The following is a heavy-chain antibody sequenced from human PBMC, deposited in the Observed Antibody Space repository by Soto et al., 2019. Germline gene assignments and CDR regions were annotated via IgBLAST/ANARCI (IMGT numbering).Heavy chain of an antibody. J-gene: IGHJ5*02. D-gene: IGHD4-17*01. CDR2: VNPNSGGT. CDR3: ARGGRGDYDVEGLNWFDP. CDR1: GYTFTGYS. V-gene: IGHV1-2*02. Sequence: QVQLAQSGAEVWKPGASVRVSCRASGYTFTGYSMHWVRQAPGQGLEWMGWVNPNSGGTKYAQQFRGRVTLTSDTSTRTAYLALSRLTSDDTAVYYCARGGRGDYDVEGLNWFDPWGQGTLVTVSS.